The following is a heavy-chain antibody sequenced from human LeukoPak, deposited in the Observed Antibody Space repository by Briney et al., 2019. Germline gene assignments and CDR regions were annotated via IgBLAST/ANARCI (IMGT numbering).Heavy chain of an antibody. J-gene: IGHJ2*01. CDR3: VTGGGTMVRGVTRYWYFDL. V-gene: IGHV4-4*02. CDR2: IYHSGST. CDR1: GGSISSSNW. Sequence: SETLSLTCAVSGGSISSSNWWSWVRQPPGKGLEWIGEIYHSGSTNYNPSLKSRVTISVDKSKNQFSLKLSSVTAADTAVYYCVTGGGTMVRGVTRYWYFDLWGRGTLVTVSS. D-gene: IGHD3-10*01.